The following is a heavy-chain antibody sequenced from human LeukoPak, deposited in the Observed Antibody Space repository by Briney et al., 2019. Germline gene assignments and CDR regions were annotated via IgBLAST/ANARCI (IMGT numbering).Heavy chain of an antibody. CDR1: GSMSDYY. CDR2: VYYSGNT. D-gene: IGHD3-10*01. V-gene: IGHV4-39*07. CDR3: ARDSEINWFYK. J-gene: IGHJ4*02. Sequence: PSETLSLTCTVSGSMSDYYWGWIRQPPGEGLEWIGTVYYSGNTYYNPSLKSRVTISVDTSKNQFSLRLSSVTAADTAVYYCARDSEINWFYKRGQGILVTVSS.